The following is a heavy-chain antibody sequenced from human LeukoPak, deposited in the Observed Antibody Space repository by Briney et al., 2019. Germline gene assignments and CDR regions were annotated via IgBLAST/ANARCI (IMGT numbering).Heavy chain of an antibody. CDR1: GGSISSSSYY. CDR3: GVVQLAHFDY. D-gene: IGHD6-13*01. CDR2: IYYSGST. Sequence: SETLSLTCTVSGGSISSSSYYWGWIRQPPGKGLEWIGSIYYSGSTYYNPSLKSRVTISVDTSKNQFSLKLSSVTAADTAMYYCGVVQLAHFDYWGQGTLVTVSS. V-gene: IGHV4-39*01. J-gene: IGHJ4*02.